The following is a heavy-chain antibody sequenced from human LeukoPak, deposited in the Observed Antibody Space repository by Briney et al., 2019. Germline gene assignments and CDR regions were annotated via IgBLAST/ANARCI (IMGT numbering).Heavy chain of an antibody. J-gene: IGHJ4*02. Sequence: GASVKDSCKASGYTFTSYYMHWVRQAPGQGLEWMGIINPSGGSTSYAQKFQGRVTMTRDTSTSTVYMELSSLRSEDTAVYYCARDRSPMPYGDYRYYFDYWGQGTLVTVSS. D-gene: IGHD4-17*01. V-gene: IGHV1-46*01. CDR3: ARDRSPMPYGDYRYYFDY. CDR1: GYTFTSYY. CDR2: INPSGGST.